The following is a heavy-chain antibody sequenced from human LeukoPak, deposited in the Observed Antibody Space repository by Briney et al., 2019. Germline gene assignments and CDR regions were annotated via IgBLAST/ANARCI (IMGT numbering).Heavy chain of an antibody. CDR1: GFTFSSYG. Sequence: GGSLRLSCAASGFTFSSYGMHWVRQAPGKGLEWVAFTRYDGSNKYYADFVKGRFTVSRDNSKNTLYLQMNSLRAEDTAVYYCARDRDYYDSVYYFDYWGQGTLVTVSS. V-gene: IGHV3-30*02. D-gene: IGHD3-22*01. J-gene: IGHJ4*02. CDR2: TRYDGSNK. CDR3: ARDRDYYDSVYYFDY.